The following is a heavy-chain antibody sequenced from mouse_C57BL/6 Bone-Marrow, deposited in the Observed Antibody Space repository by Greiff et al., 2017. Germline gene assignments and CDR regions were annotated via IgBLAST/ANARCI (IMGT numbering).Heavy chain of an antibody. CDR3: ARPRWLLQYFDV. CDR2: ISSGGSYT. V-gene: IGHV5-6*01. D-gene: IGHD2-3*01. CDR1: GFTFSSYG. Sequence: EVMLVESGGDLVKPGGSLKLSCAASGFTFSSYGMSWVRQTPDKRLEWVATISSGGSYTYYPDSVQGRFTISRDNAKNTLDLQMSSLKSEDTAMYYCARPRWLLQYFDVWGTGTTVTVSS. J-gene: IGHJ1*03.